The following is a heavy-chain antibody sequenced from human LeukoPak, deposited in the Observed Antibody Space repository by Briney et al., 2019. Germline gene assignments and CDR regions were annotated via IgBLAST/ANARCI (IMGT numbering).Heavy chain of an antibody. D-gene: IGHD4-17*01. Sequence: PGGSLRLSCAASGFTFSSYSMNWVRQAPGKGLEWVSYISSSSSTIYYADSVKGRFTISRDNAKNSLYLQMNSLRAEDTAVYYCAKDHDYGYWYFDLWGRGTLVTVSS. CDR2: ISSSSSTI. CDR1: GFTFSSYS. V-gene: IGHV3-48*04. J-gene: IGHJ2*01. CDR3: AKDHDYGYWYFDL.